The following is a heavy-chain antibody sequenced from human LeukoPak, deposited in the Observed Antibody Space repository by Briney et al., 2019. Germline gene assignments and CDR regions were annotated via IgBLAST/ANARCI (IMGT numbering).Heavy chain of an antibody. D-gene: IGHD3-16*01. CDR1: GCSISSGYY. V-gene: IGHV4-38-2*01. CDR2: IYHSGST. J-gene: IGHJ5*02. CDR3: ARHLGDYVWENWFDP. Sequence: PSETLSLTCAVSGCSISSGYYWGWIRQPPGKGLEWIGSIYHSGSTYYNPSLKSRVTISVDTSKNQFSLKLSSVTAADTAVYYCARHLGDYVWENWFDPWGQGTLVTVSS.